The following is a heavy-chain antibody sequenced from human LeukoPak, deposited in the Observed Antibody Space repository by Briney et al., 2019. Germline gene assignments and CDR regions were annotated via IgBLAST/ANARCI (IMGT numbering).Heavy chain of an antibody. CDR2: INPNSGGT. D-gene: IGHD2-15*01. J-gene: IGHJ4*02. CDR1: RYTFTGYY. V-gene: IGHV1-2*02. CDR3: ARELPYCSGGSCFGTYFDY. Sequence: ASVKVSCKASRYTFTGYYMHWVRQAPGQGLEWMGWINPNSGGTNYAQKFQGRVTMTRDTSISTAYMELSRLRSDDTAVYYCARELPYCSGGSCFGTYFDYWGQGTLVTVSS.